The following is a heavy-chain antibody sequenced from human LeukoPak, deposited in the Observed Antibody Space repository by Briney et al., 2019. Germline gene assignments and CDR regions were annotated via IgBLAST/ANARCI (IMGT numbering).Heavy chain of an antibody. CDR2: IYHSGST. J-gene: IGHJ3*02. CDR3: ARSCRILDIVATIRARLGGNGFDI. D-gene: IGHD5-12*01. V-gene: IGHV4-59*12. Sequence: TSETLSLTCTVSGGSISSYYWSWIRQPPGKGLEWIGGIYHSGSTYYNPSLKSRVTIAVETSKNQFSLKLSSVTAADKAVYYCARSCRILDIVATIRARLGGNGFDIWGQGTMVTVSS. CDR1: GGSISSYY.